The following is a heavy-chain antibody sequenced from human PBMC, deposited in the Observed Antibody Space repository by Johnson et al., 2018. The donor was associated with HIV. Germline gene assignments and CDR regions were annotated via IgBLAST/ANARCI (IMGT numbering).Heavy chain of an antibody. D-gene: IGHD3-22*01. V-gene: IGHV3-30*04. CDR2: ISYDGSNK. Sequence: QVLLVESGGGVVQPGRSLRLSCAASGFTFSSYAMHWVRQAPGKGLEWVAVISYDGSNKYYADSVKGRFTISRDNSKNTLYLQMHSLRAEDTAVYFCARDRRYYESSGYYHDAFDIWGQGTMVTVAS. J-gene: IGHJ3*02. CDR1: GFTFSSYA. CDR3: ARDRRYYESSGYYHDAFDI.